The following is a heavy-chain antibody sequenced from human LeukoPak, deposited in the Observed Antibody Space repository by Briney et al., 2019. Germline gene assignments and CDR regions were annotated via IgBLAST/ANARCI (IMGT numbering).Heavy chain of an antibody. J-gene: IGHJ4*02. V-gene: IGHV1-46*01. D-gene: IGHD3-22*01. CDR1: GHALTAYY. Sequence: ASVKVSCKASGHALTAYYMFWVRQAPGQGLEWMGIINPSGGSTSYAQKFQGRVTMTRDTSTSTVYMELSSLRSEDTAVYYCARDSPEYYDSSGPDYWGQGTLVTVSS. CDR2: INPSGGST. CDR3: ARDSPEYYDSSGPDY.